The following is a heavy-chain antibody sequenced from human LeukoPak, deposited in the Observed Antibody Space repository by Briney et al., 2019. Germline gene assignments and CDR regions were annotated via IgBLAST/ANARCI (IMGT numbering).Heavy chain of an antibody. Sequence: PSETLSLTCTVSGGSISSYYWSWIRQPPGKGLEWIGYIYYSGSTNYNPSLKSRVTISVDTSKNQFSLKLSSVTAADTAVYYCAREAIFGVVRHYYFDYWGQGTLVTVSS. V-gene: IGHV4-59*12. CDR2: IYYSGST. CDR1: GGSISSYY. D-gene: IGHD3-3*01. J-gene: IGHJ4*02. CDR3: AREAIFGVVRHYYFDY.